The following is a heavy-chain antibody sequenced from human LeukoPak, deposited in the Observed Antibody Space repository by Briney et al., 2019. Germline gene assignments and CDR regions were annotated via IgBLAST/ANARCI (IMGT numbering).Heavy chain of an antibody. J-gene: IGHJ4*02. CDR2: ISSSSSTI. Sequence: PGGSLRLSCAASGFTFSSYSMNWVRQAPGKGLEWVSYISSSSSTIYYADSVKGRFTISRDNAKNSLYLQMNSLRAEDTAVYYCARGKYYYDSSGYMRNDYWGRGTLVTVSS. D-gene: IGHD3-22*01. V-gene: IGHV3-48*04. CDR1: GFTFSSYS. CDR3: ARGKYYYDSSGYMRNDY.